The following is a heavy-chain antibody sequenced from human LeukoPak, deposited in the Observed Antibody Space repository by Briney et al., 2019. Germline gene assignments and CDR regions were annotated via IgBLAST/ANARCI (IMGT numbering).Heavy chain of an antibody. V-gene: IGHV3-23*01. D-gene: IGHD3-10*01. J-gene: IGHJ4*02. CDR2: ISGSGGST. CDR1: GFTFSSYG. CDR3: AREGWDSGSYYNSLDY. Sequence: PGGTLRLSCAASGFTFSSYGMSWVRQAPGKGLEWVSAISGSGGSTYYADSVKGRFTISRDNSKNTLYLQMNSLRAEDTAVYYCAREGWDSGSYYNSLDYWGQGTLVTVSS.